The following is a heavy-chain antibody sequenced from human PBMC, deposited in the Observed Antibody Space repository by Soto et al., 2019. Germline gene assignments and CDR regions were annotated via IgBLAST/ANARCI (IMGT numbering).Heavy chain of an antibody. Sequence: VASVKVSCKASGGTFSSYAISWVRQAPGQGLEWMGGIIPIFGTANYAQKFQGRVTITADKSTGTAYMELSSLRSEDTAVYYCARGGRGYYYDSSGYFHRYYYYYYGMDVWGQGTTVTVSS. CDR1: GGTFSSYA. J-gene: IGHJ6*02. CDR3: ARGGRGYYYDSSGYFHRYYYYYYGMDV. D-gene: IGHD3-22*01. CDR2: IIPIFGTA. V-gene: IGHV1-69*06.